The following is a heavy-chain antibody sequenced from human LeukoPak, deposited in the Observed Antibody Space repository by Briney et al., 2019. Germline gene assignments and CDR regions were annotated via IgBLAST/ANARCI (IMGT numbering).Heavy chain of an antibody. J-gene: IGHJ4*02. CDR2: ISSSGSTI. D-gene: IGHD6-19*01. CDR1: GFTFSSYE. V-gene: IGHV3-48*03. Sequence: GGSLRLSCAASGFTFSSYEMNWVRQAPGKGLEWVSYISSSGSTIYYADSVKGRFTISRDNAKNSLYLQMNSLRAEDTAVYYCARVWSGWYLDYWGQGTLVTVSS. CDR3: ARVWSGWYLDY.